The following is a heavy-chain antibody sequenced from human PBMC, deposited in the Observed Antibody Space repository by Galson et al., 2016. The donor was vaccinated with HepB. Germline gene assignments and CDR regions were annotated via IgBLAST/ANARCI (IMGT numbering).Heavy chain of an antibody. CDR1: GFTFSSYW. J-gene: IGHJ6*02. Sequence: SLRLSCAASGFTFSSYWMHWVRQAPGKGLVWVSRINSDGIGTNYADSVKGRFTISRDNVKNTLYLQMNSQRAEDTAVYYCALDGSYYGMDVWGQGTTVTVSS. CDR2: INSDGIGT. D-gene: IGHD5-12*01. CDR3: ALDGSYYGMDV. V-gene: IGHV3-74*01.